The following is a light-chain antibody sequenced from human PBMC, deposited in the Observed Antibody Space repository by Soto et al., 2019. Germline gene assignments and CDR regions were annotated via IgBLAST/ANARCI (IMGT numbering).Light chain of an antibody. J-gene: IGKJ1*01. Sequence: EIVLTQSPCTLSLSPGERATLSCRASQSVSSSCLAWYQQKPGQAPRLLIYDASNRATGIPARFSGSGSGTDFTLTISSLEPEDFAVYYCQQRSNWPWTFGQGTKVDI. V-gene: IGKV3D-20*02. CDR2: DAS. CDR3: QQRSNWPWT. CDR1: QSVSSSC.